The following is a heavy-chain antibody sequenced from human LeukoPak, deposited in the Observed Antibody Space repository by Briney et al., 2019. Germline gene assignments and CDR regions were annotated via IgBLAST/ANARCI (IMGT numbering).Heavy chain of an antibody. Sequence: SETLSLTCSVSGGSISGHYWTWIRQPPGKGLEWIGNIYHSGSTYYNPSLKSRVTVSVDTSKNQFSLKLSSVTAADTAVYYCARRYSNYFFDYWGQGTLVTVSS. CDR3: ARRYSNYFFDY. CDR2: IYHSGST. J-gene: IGHJ4*02. V-gene: IGHV4-59*08. D-gene: IGHD4-11*01. CDR1: GGSISGHY.